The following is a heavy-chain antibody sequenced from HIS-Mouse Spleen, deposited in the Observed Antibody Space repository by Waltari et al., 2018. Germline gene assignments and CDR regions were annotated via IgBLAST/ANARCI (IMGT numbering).Heavy chain of an antibody. CDR3: ARVKT. Sequence: QVQLQESGPGLVKPSETLSLTCTVSGYSISSGYYWGWIRQPPGKGLEWIGSIYHSGSTYYNPSLKSRVTISVDTSKNQFSLKLSSVTSADTAVYYCARVKTWGQGTLVTVSS. CDR2: IYHSGST. V-gene: IGHV4-38-2*02. J-gene: IGHJ5*02. CDR1: GYSISSGYY.